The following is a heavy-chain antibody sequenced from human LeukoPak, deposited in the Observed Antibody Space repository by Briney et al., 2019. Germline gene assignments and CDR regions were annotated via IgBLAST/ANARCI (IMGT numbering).Heavy chain of an antibody. V-gene: IGHV4-39*02. D-gene: IGHD3-9*01. CDR1: GASISSSSYY. J-gene: IGHJ6*02. CDR3: ARERPYYDILTGYYKNYYYGMDV. Sequence: SETLSLTCSVSGASISSSSYYWVWIRQPPGKGLEWIGNICYSGSTFYSPSLKSRVTISVDTSKNQFSLKLSSVTAADTAVYYCARERPYYDILTGYYKNYYYGMDVWGQGTTVTVSS. CDR2: ICYSGST.